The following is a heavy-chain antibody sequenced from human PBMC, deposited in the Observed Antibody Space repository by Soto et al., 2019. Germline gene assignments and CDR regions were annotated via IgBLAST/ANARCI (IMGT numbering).Heavy chain of an antibody. D-gene: IGHD6-13*01. CDR1: GFTFGRYA. V-gene: IGHV3-23*01. CDR2: ISGRGEST. CDR3: AKDRNGAAAGPTKFYGMDV. J-gene: IGHJ6*02. Sequence: EVQLLESGGGLVQPGGSLRLSCAASGFTFGRYAMRWVRQAPGRGLAWVSVISGRGESTYYADSVRGRFTISRDNSKNTLYLPMTSLRAEDTDVYYFAKDRNGAAAGPTKFYGMDVWGQGTTFTVSS.